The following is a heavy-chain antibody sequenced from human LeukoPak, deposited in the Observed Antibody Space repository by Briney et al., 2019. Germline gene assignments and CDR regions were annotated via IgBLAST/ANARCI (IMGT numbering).Heavy chain of an antibody. J-gene: IGHJ4*02. D-gene: IGHD5-12*01. V-gene: IGHV1-2*02. CDR3: ARDSFQLRYSGYDFVDY. Sequence: ASVKVSCKXSGYTFTGYYMHWVRQAPGQGLERMGWISPNSGGTNYAQKFQGRVTMTRDTSISTAYMELSRLRSDDTAVYYCARDSFQLRYSGYDFVDYWGQGTLVTVSS. CDR1: GYTFTGYY. CDR2: ISPNSGGT.